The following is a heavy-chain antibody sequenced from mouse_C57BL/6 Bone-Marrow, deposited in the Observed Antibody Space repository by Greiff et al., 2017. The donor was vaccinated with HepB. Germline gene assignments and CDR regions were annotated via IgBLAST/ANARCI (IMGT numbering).Heavy chain of an antibody. J-gene: IGHJ4*01. CDR1: GYTFTGYW. CDR3: ATSYGSSFLYAMYY. V-gene: IGHV1-9*01. D-gene: IGHD1-1*01. CDR2: ILPGSGSP. Sequence: VPLQQSGAELLKPGASVKLSCKATGYTFTGYWIEWVKQRPGHGIEWIGEILPGSGSPNYNEKFKGKATFTADTSSNTAYMQLRSLTTDDSAIYYCATSYGSSFLYAMYYWGQGTSVTVSS.